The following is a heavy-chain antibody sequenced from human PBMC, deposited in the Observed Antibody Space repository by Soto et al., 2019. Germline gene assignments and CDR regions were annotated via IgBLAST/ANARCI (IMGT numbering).Heavy chain of an antibody. CDR1: GFTFSNNA. Sequence: QVQLVESGGGVVQPGRSLRLSCAASGFTFSNNAMDWVRQAPGKGLEWVAVISYDGSNKYIAESVTGRFTISRDNSKNTLFLQRNSLRAEDTAVYYCARRTTTSAFSAMDVWGQGTTVTVSS. J-gene: IGHJ6*02. CDR2: ISYDGSNK. V-gene: IGHV3-30-3*01. D-gene: IGHD1-1*01. CDR3: ARRTTTSAFSAMDV.